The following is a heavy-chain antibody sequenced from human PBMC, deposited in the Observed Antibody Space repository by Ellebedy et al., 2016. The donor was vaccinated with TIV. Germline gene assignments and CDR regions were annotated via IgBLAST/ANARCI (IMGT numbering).Heavy chain of an antibody. CDR3: AKDPEIFGDPKNYYYGMDV. Sequence: PGGSLRLSCVASAFSFNDFGMHWVRQAPGTGMERVAFLGFYGSNEFYADYVNGRFIMCIDNSKNTLYLQMNRLRAKDTAVYYCAKDPEIFGDPKNYYYGMDVWGQGTTDTVSS. V-gene: IGHV3-30*02. D-gene: IGHD3-9*01. J-gene: IGHJ6*02. CDR1: AFSFNDFG. CDR2: LGFYGSNE.